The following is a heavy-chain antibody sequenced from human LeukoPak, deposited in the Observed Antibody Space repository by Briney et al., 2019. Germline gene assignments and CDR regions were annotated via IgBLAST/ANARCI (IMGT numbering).Heavy chain of an antibody. D-gene: IGHD3-9*01. V-gene: IGHV1-2*02. CDR1: RYTFTGFY. Sequence: HGASVKVSCKASRYTFTGFYIHWVRQAPGQGLEWMGWVNPNAGDTNYAQTFQGRVSMTRDPSITTAYMELSRLRSDDTAIYCCARDPLLTGYYWPYYFDYWGQGTLVTVSS. CDR3: ARDPLLTGYYWPYYFDY. J-gene: IGHJ4*02. CDR2: VNPNAGDT.